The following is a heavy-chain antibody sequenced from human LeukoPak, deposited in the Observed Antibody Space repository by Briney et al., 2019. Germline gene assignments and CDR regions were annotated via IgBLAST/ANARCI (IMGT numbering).Heavy chain of an antibody. V-gene: IGHV1-2*02. CDR1: GYTSTGYF. Sequence: ASVKVSCKAIGYTSTGYFMHWVRQAPGQGLEWMGWIKPNSGDTNYAQKFRGRVTMTRETSISTAYMELSNLRSDDTAVYYCARDRRAAIGTPYDFDYWGQGTLVTVSS. CDR3: ARDRRAAIGTPYDFDY. J-gene: IGHJ4*02. D-gene: IGHD6-13*01. CDR2: IKPNSGDT.